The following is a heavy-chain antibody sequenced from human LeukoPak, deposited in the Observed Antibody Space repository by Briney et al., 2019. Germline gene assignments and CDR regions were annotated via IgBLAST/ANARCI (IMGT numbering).Heavy chain of an antibody. CDR2: ISGSGGST. Sequence: GGSLRLSCAASGFTFSSYAMSWVRQAPGKGLEWVSAISGSGGSTYYAASVKGRFTISRDNSKTTLYLQMNSLGAEATAVYYFGKDMVATSFDYWGQGNLVTVSS. J-gene: IGHJ4*02. CDR3: GKDMVATSFDY. V-gene: IGHV3-23*01. D-gene: IGHD5-12*01. CDR1: GFTFSSYA.